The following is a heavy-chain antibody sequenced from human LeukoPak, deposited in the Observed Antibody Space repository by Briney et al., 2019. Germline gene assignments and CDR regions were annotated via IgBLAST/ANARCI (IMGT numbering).Heavy chain of an antibody. Sequence: GGSLRLSCAASGFTFSNYWMSWVRQTPGEGLEWVANINPDEREKYYVDSVKGRFTISRDNAKNSLYLQMNNLRDGDTAVYFCARDLGVALAGRGPGYWGQGTLVNVSS. D-gene: IGHD6-19*01. CDR2: INPDEREK. CDR3: ARDLGVALAGRGPGY. J-gene: IGHJ4*02. V-gene: IGHV3-7*01. CDR1: GFTFSNYW.